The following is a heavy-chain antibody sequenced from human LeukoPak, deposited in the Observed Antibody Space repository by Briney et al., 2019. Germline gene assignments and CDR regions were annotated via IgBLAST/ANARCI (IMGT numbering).Heavy chain of an antibody. J-gene: IGHJ5*02. V-gene: IGHV4-31*03. CDR2: IHNSGST. CDR3: ARVDGSGSKRGFDP. D-gene: IGHD3-10*01. CDR1: AGSMSSGGSY. Sequence: SETLSLTCSVTAGSMSSGGSYWTWIRQNPGKGLEWFGYIHNSGSTYYNPSLQSRAIISLDTSKRQFSLQLNSVTAADTAVYYCARVDGSGSKRGFDPWGQGVPVTVSS.